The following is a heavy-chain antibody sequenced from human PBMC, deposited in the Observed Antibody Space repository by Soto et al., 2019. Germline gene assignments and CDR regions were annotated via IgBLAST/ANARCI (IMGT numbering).Heavy chain of an antibody. CDR3: ARGAKNIYAMDV. V-gene: IGHV3-74*01. J-gene: IGHJ6*02. Sequence: GGSLRLSCGASGFAFSTYWMHWVRQAPGKGLLWDSRIKFDGSSTYYADSVKGRFTISRDDAKNTLYLQMNGLRVDDTAVYYCARGAKNIYAMDVWGQGTTVTVSS. CDR2: IKFDGSST. CDR1: GFAFSTYW.